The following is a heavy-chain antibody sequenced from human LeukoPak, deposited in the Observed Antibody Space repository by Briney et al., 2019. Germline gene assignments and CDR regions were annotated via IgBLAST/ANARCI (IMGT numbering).Heavy chain of an antibody. D-gene: IGHD3-22*01. J-gene: IGHJ4*02. V-gene: IGHV3-74*01. CDR1: GFTFSSYW. CDR3: ARVRGYDTSDYDY. Sequence: HPGGSLRLSCAASGFTFSSYWMHWVRHAPGKGLVWVSRINSDGSSTIYADSVKGRFTTSRDNAKNTLYLQMNSLRAEDTAVYYCARVRGYDTSDYDYWGQGTLVTVSS. CDR2: INSDGSST.